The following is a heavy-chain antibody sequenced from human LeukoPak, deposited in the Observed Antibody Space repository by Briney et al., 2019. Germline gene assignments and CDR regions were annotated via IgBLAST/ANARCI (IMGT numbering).Heavy chain of an antibody. CDR1: GFTFSNYA. J-gene: IGHJ4*02. V-gene: IGHV3-23*01. CDR2: ISGTGGST. CDR3: AKDGDRYFDY. D-gene: IGHD2-21*02. Sequence: GASLRLSCAASGFTFSNYAMSWVRQAPGKGLEWVSVISGTGGSTYYADSVKGRFTISRDNSKNTVHLQMDSLRAEDTAVYHCAKDGDRYFDYWGQGTLGTGSS.